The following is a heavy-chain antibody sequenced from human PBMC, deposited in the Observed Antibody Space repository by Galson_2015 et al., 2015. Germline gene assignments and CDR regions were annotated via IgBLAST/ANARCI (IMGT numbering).Heavy chain of an antibody. CDR3: TTADHGFDY. J-gene: IGHJ4*02. CDR2: ISSNSSTT. V-gene: IGHV3-48*01. Sequence: SLRLSCAASGFTASNYRMNWVRQAPGKGLEWVSYISSNSSTTYYADSVEGRFTISRDYANNSLYLQMNSLRAEDTAVYYSTTADHGFDYWGQGTLLPVSS. CDR1: GFTASNYR.